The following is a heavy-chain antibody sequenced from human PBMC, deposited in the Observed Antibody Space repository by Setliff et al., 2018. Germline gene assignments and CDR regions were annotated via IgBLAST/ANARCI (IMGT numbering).Heavy chain of an antibody. Sequence: PGGSLRLSCEASGFSFSNYAMNWVRQAPGKGLEWVASFSSRNDYIYHADSVKGRFTISRDNAKTSLYLQMDSPRVEDTAVYFCARSPGWIPWFDSWGQGTLVTVSS. J-gene: IGHJ5*01. CDR3: ARSPGWIPWFDS. D-gene: IGHD5-18*01. CDR2: FSSRNDYI. CDR1: GFSFSNYA. V-gene: IGHV3-21*01.